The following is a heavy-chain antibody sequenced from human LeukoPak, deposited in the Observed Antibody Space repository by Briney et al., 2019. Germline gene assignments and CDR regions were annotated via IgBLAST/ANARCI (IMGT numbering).Heavy chain of an antibody. D-gene: IGHD5-12*01. V-gene: IGHV1-69*05. CDR2: IIPIFGTA. CDR3: ARSIVATIANYYYYYYMDV. Sequence: SVKVSCKASGGTFSSYAISWVRQAPGQGLEWMGGIIPIFGTANYAQEFQGRVTITTNESTSTAYMELSSLRSEDTAVYYCARSIVATIANYYYYYYMDVWGKGTTVTVSS. J-gene: IGHJ6*03. CDR1: GGTFSSYA.